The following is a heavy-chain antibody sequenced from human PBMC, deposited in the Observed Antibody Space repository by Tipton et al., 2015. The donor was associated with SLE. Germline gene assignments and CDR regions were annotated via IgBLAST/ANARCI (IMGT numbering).Heavy chain of an antibody. V-gene: IGHV1-18*04. D-gene: IGHD6-13*01. CDR2: ISAYNGNT. J-gene: IGHJ5*02. CDR3: VRDPGIAAAPNWFDP. CDR1: GYTFTDNY. Sequence: QVQLVQSGAEVKKPGASVKVSCKASGYTFTDNYIHWVRQAPGQGLEWMGWISAYNGNTNYAQKLQGRVTMTTDTSTSTAYMELRSLRSDDTAVYYCVRDPGIAAAPNWFDPWGQGTLVTVSS.